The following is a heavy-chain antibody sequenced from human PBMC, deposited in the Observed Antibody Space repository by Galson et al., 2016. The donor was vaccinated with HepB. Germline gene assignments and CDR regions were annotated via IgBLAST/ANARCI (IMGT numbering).Heavy chain of an antibody. J-gene: IGHJ3*01. D-gene: IGHD1-7*01. Sequence: CAISGDSVSSNSAAWNWIRQSPSRGLEWLGRTYYRSKWYNDYAVSLKGRITIGPDTSKNQFSLQLNSVTPEDTAIYYCASAQTGTAQIRAFDFWGQGTMVTVSS. CDR2: TYYRSKWYN. V-gene: IGHV6-1*01. CDR1: GDSVSSNSAA. CDR3: ASAQTGTAQIRAFDF.